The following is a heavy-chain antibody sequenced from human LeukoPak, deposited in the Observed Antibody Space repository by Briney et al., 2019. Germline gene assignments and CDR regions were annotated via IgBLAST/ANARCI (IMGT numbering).Heavy chain of an antibody. D-gene: IGHD6-6*01. CDR1: GGTFSGYY. Sequence: SETLSLTCAVYGGTFSGYYWSWIRQPPGKGLEWIANIYHNGRTYYNPSLTSRGTISVGTSKNQFSLKVTFVTAADTAVYFCARSPEGDHRRPLHFDYWGQGTLVTVSS. CDR2: IYHNGRT. J-gene: IGHJ4*02. V-gene: IGHV4-34*01. CDR3: ARSPEGDHRRPLHFDY.